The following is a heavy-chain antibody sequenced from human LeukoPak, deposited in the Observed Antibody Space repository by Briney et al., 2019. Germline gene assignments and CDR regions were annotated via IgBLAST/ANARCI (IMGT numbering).Heavy chain of an antibody. Sequence: PGGSLRLSCAASGFTFSSSLMHWVRQAPGKGLVWVSRTNSDGSTTSYAGSVKGRFTISRDNAKNTLYLQMNSLRAEDTAMYYCARGGGSYADYWGLGTLVTVS. V-gene: IGHV3-74*01. CDR1: GFTFSSSL. D-gene: IGHD1-26*01. CDR3: ARGGGSYADY. CDR2: TNSDGSTT. J-gene: IGHJ4*02.